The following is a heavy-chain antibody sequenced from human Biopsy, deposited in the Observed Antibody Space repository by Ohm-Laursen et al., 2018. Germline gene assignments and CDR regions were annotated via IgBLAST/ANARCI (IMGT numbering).Heavy chain of an antibody. CDR1: GYTFTAHG. V-gene: IGHV1-18*04. CDR2: ISTYNDDT. CDR3: ARDPGYDFWSGSDPFDI. Sequence: GASVKVSCKTSGYTFTAHGISWVRQAPGQGLEWMGWISTYNDDTNIAQKFQGRVSMTTDTSTRTAYMELRSLRSGDTAIYFCARDPGYDFWSGSDPFDIWGQGTLVTVS. J-gene: IGHJ3*02. D-gene: IGHD3-3*01.